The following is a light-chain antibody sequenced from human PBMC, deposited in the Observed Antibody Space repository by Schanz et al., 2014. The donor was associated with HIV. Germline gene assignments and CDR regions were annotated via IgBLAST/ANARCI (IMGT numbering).Light chain of an antibody. J-gene: IGKJ4*01. CDR3: QYFGNSGGT. V-gene: IGKV3-11*01. CDR2: DAS. Sequence: EIVLTQSPATLSLSPGERATLSCRASQSVSSYLAWYQQKPGQAPRLLIYDASNRATGIPDRFSGSGSGTDFTLTISRLEPEDFAVYFCQYFGNSGGTFGGGTKVEIK. CDR1: QSVSSY.